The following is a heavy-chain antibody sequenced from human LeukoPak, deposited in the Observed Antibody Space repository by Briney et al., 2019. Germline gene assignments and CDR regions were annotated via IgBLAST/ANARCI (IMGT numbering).Heavy chain of an antibody. D-gene: IGHD1-26*01. CDR2: VSDDGNKK. CDR1: GFTFSSYP. CDR3: ARDQGEWELGLFWFDP. V-gene: IGHV3-30*07. Sequence: GRSLRLSCAASGFTFSSYPIHWVRQAPGKGLEWVAVVSDDGNKKFDVDFVKGRFTISRDNTKNSLYLQMNSLRAEDTAVYYCARDQGEWELGLFWFDPWGQGTLVTVSS. J-gene: IGHJ5*02.